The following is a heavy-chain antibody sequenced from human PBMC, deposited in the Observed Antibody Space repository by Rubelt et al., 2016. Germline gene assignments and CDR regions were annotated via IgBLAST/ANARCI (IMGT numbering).Heavy chain of an antibody. D-gene: IGHD1-20*01. CDR2: IKQDGSEK. Sequence: LQLQESGPGLVKPSETLSLTCTVSGGSISSSSYYWGWIRQPPGKGLEWVANIKQDGSEKYYVDSVKVRFTISRDNAKNSLYLQMNSLRAEDTAVYYCARDLGLTGTFDYWGQGTLVTVSS. V-gene: IGHV3-7*01. CDR1: GGSISSSSYY. CDR3: ARDLGLTGTFDY. J-gene: IGHJ4*02.